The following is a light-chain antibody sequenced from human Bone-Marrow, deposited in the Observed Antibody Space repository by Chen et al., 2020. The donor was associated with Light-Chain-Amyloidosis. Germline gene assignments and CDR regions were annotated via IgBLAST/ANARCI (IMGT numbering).Light chain of an antibody. CDR1: QSVNSH. Sequence: ETVITQSPALLSVSPGESVTLTCRASQSVNSHLAWYQQRPGPAPRLLIYGASTRATGIPARFSGSGSGTQFTLTISSLQSEDFAVYYCQQYNDWPRSFGQGTKLEIK. CDR3: QQYNDWPRS. J-gene: IGKJ2*04. V-gene: IGKV3-15*01. CDR2: GAS.